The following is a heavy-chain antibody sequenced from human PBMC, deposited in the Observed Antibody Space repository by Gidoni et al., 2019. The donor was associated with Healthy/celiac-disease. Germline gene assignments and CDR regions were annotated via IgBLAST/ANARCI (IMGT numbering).Heavy chain of an antibody. D-gene: IGHD3-3*01. CDR1: DGSCPSGGYY. V-gene: IGHV4-31*02. CDR3: ARFTSVGARITIFGVVPPEYYYYGMDV. J-gene: IGHJ6*02. Sequence: PDGSCPSGGYYWSWIRQHPGKGLEWIGYIYYSGSTYYNPSLKSRVTIAVDTSKNQFSLKLSSVTAADTAVYYCARFTSVGARITIFGVVPPEYYYYGMDVWGQGTTVTVSS. CDR2: IYYSGST.